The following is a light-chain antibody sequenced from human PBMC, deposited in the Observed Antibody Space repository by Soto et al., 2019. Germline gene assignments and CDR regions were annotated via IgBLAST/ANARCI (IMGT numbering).Light chain of an antibody. V-gene: IGKV3-15*01. CDR3: QQYNNWPFN. CDR1: QSLSSN. CDR2: GAS. Sequence: EIVMTQSPATLSVSPVERATLSCRASQSLSSNLAWYQQKPGQAPRLLIYGASTRATGIPARFSGSESGTEFTLTISSLQSEDFAVYYGQQYNNWPFNFGQGTKLEIK. J-gene: IGKJ2*01.